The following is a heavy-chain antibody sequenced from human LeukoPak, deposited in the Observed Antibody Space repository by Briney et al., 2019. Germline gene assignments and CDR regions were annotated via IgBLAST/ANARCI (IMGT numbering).Heavy chain of an antibody. CDR3: ARDGFRRDDYNSGLDY. CDR2: ISTYNGHT. V-gene: IGHV1-18*01. Sequence: ASVKVSCKASGGTFSSYGISWVRQAPGQGLEWMGWISTYNGHTKYAQKLQGRVTMTTDTSTSTAYTELRSLRSDDSAVYYCARDGFRRDDYNSGLDYWGQGTLVTVSS. CDR1: GGTFSSYG. J-gene: IGHJ4*02. D-gene: IGHD5-24*01.